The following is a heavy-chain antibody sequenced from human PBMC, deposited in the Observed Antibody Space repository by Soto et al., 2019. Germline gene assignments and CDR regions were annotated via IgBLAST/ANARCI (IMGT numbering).Heavy chain of an antibody. Sequence: GSLKLSCATYGFSFTSYSMNWVAKASRKGLEWVSYISSSSSTIYYADSVKGRFTISRDNAKNSLYLQMNSLRAEDTAVYYCARDYVGAYCSSTSCYSDYYYGMDVWG. V-gene: IGHV3-48*01. CDR3: ARDYVGAYCSSTSCYSDYYYGMDV. CDR1: GFSFTSYS. CDR2: ISSSSSTI. D-gene: IGHD2-2*01. J-gene: IGHJ6*02.